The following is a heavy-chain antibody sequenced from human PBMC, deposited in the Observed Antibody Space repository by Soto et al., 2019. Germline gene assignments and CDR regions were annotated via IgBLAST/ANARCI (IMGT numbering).Heavy chain of an antibody. CDR2: INPNSGDT. CDR1: GYTFTGYY. V-gene: IGHV1-2*02. Sequence: QVQLVQSGAEVKKPGASVKVSCKTSGYTFTGYYIHWVRQAPGQGLEWMALINPNSGDTNYGHKFQGRVTLTRDTSINTVYMEVTSLRFDDTAVYYCAVAGLPFEYWGQRTLVTVFS. CDR3: AVAGLPFEY. D-gene: IGHD6-19*01. J-gene: IGHJ4*02.